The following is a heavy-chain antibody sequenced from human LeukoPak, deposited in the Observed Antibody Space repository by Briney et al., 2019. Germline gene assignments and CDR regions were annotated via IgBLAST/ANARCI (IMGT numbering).Heavy chain of an antibody. CDR2: IYYSGST. Sequence: PSETLSLTCTVSVGSIRSYYWIWIREPPGKGLEGIGYIYYSGSTNYNPSLKSPVTISVDTSKNQFSLKLNSVTAADQACYYCASHGHYSFDYWGQGTLVTVSS. J-gene: IGHJ4*02. V-gene: IGHV4-59*08. CDR3: ASHGHYSFDY. D-gene: IGHD2-21*02. CDR1: VGSIRSYY.